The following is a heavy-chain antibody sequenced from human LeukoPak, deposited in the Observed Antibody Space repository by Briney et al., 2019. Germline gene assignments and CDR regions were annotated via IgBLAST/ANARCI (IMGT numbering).Heavy chain of an antibody. CDR1: GFTFSSYG. J-gene: IGHJ4*02. CDR2: ISYDGSNK. Sequence: PGGSLRLSCAASGFTFSSYGMHWVRQAPGKGLEWVAVISYDGSNKYYADSVKGRFTISRDNSKNTLYLQMNSLRAEDTAVYYCAKDRGHIVVVVAATDYWGQGTLVTVSS. D-gene: IGHD2-15*01. CDR3: AKDRGHIVVVVAATDY. V-gene: IGHV3-30*18.